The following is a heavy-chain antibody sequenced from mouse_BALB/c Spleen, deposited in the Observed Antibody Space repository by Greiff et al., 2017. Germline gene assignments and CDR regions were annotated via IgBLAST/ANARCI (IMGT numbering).Heavy chain of an antibody. CDR2: IWRGGST. J-gene: IGHJ1*01. CDR1: GFSLTSYG. D-gene: IGHD2-10*02. V-gene: IGHV2-5-1*01. CDR3: AKHRGYGKDWYFDV. Sequence: VQLQQSGPSLVQPSQSLSITCTVSGFSLTSYGVHWVRQSPGKGLEWLGVIWRGGSTDYNAAFMSRLSITKDNSKSQVFFKMNSLQADDTAMYYCAKHRGYGKDWYFDVWGAGTTVTVSS.